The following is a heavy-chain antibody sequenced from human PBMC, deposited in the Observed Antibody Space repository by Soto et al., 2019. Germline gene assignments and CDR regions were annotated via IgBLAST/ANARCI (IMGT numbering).Heavy chain of an antibody. V-gene: IGHV1-8*01. CDR3: ARGDCISTSCYVAAWYYYYGMDV. Sequence: ASVKVSCKASGYTFTSYDINWVRQATGQGLEWMGWMNPNSGNTGYAQKFQGRVTMTRNTSISTAYMELSSLRSEDTAVYYCARGDCISTSCYVAAWYYYYGMDVWG. J-gene: IGHJ6*02. CDR1: GYTFTSYD. D-gene: IGHD2-2*01. CDR2: MNPNSGNT.